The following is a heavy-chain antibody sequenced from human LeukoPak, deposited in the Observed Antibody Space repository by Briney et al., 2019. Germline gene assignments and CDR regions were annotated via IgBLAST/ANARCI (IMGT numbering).Heavy chain of an antibody. V-gene: IGHV5-51*01. Sequence: GESLKISCKGSGYSFTSYWIGWVRQMPGKGLEWMGIIYPGDSDTRYSPSFQGQVTISADKSISTAYLQWSSLKASDTAMYYCGRQAGYSYGHDAFDIWGQGTMVTVSS. J-gene: IGHJ3*02. CDR3: GRQAGYSYGHDAFDI. CDR2: IYPGDSDT. D-gene: IGHD5-18*01. CDR1: GYSFTSYW.